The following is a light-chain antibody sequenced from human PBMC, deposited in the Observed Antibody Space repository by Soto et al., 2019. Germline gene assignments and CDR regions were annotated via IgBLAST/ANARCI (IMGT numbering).Light chain of an antibody. J-gene: IGKJ1*01. CDR2: SAS. Sequence: DVQLTQSPSFLSASVGDRLTITCRASQDISSYLAWYQHKPGKAPKLLIHSASTLHSGVPLRFSGSGSGTEFTRTISGLQPEDFATYYCQQLNSYPPWTFGQGTKVEIK. CDR3: QQLNSYPPWT. CDR1: QDISSY. V-gene: IGKV1-9*01.